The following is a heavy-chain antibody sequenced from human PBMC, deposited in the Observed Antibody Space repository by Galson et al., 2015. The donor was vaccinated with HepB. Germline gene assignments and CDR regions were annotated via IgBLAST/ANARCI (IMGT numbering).Heavy chain of an antibody. J-gene: IGHJ3*02. CDR1: GFTFSSYW. CDR2: IKQDGSEK. CDR3: VRELAARI. Sequence: SLRLSCAASGFTFSSYWMTWVRQAPGKGLEWVANIKQDGSEKSYVDSVKGRFTISRDNAKNSLYLQMSSLRAEDTAVYYCVRELAARIWGQGTMVTVSS. D-gene: IGHD6-6*01. V-gene: IGHV3-7*03.